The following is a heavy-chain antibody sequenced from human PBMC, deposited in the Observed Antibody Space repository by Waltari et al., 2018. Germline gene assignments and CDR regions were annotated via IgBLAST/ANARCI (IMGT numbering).Heavy chain of an antibody. CDR1: GFTFNSYA. CDR3: AKARNRAATSLPGMDV. J-gene: IGHJ6*02. D-gene: IGHD1-1*01. V-gene: IGHV3-23*01. Sequence: EVQLLESGGGLVQPGGSLRLSCAASGFTFNSYAMSWVRQAPGKGLEWVSAISGSGGSTYYADSVKGRFTISRDNSKNTLHLQMNSLGVDDTAVYYCAKARNRAATSLPGMDVWGQGTTVTVSS. CDR2: ISGSGGST.